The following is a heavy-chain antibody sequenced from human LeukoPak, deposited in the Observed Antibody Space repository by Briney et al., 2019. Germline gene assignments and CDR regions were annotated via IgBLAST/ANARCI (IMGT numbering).Heavy chain of an antibody. D-gene: IGHD6-13*01. J-gene: IGHJ3*02. V-gene: IGHV4-30-2*01. CDR3: ARGVMEEQQLGNAFDI. CDR2: IYHSGST. Sequence: SETLSLTCTVSGGSISSGGYYWSWIRQPPGKGLEWIGYIYHSGSTYYNPSLKSRVTISVDRSKNQFSLKLSSVTAADTAVYYCARGVMEEQQLGNAFDIWGQGTMVTVSS. CDR1: GGSISSGGYY.